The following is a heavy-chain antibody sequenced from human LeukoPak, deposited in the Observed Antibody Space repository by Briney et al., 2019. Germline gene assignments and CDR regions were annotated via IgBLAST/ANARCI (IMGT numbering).Heavy chain of an antibody. J-gene: IGHJ5*02. CDR3: ARGIVGAPNWFDP. CDR2: IRQDESER. D-gene: IGHD1-26*01. CDR1: GFSFSSYW. V-gene: IGHV3-7*01. Sequence: GGSLRLSCEGSGFSFSSYWMTWVRQLPGKGPEWVANIRQDESERYFADSVKGRFTISRDNAKKSVYLHMSSLRAEDTSVYYCARGIVGAPNWFDPWGQGTLVTVSS.